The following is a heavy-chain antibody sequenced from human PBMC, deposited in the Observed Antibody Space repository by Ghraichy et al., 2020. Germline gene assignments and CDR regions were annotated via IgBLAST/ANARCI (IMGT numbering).Heavy chain of an antibody. CDR2: INPNSGGT. D-gene: IGHD4-17*01. V-gene: IGHV1-2*02. J-gene: IGHJ6*02. Sequence: ASVKVSCKASGYTFTGYYMHWVRQAPGQGLEWMGWINPNSGGTNYAQKFQGRVTMTRDTSISTAYMELSRLRSDDTAVYYCARGRIQGYDYGVKNYYGMDVWGQGTTVTVSS. CDR1: GYTFTGYY. CDR3: ARGRIQGYDYGVKNYYGMDV.